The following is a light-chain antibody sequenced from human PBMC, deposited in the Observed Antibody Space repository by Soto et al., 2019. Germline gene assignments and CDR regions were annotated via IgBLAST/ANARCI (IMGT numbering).Light chain of an antibody. CDR2: DAS. CDR3: QQRSNWTQT. Sequence: EIVLTQSPATRSLSPGERATLSCRASQSVSSYLAWYQQKPGQAPRLLIYDASNRATGIPARFSGSVSGTDGTITISSLEKEDGSVYYCQQRSNWTQTFGQGTKVDIK. J-gene: IGKJ1*01. V-gene: IGKV3-11*01. CDR1: QSVSSY.